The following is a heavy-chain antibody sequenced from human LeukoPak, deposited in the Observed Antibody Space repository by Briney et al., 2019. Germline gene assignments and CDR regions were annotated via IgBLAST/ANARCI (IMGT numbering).Heavy chain of an antibody. Sequence: GGSLRLSCAASGFTFSSYAMSWVRQAPGKGLEWVSAISGSGGSTYYADSVKGRFTISRDNSKNTLCLQMNSLRAEDTAVYYCAKNLHDFWSGYTFDYWGQGTLVTVSS. J-gene: IGHJ4*02. V-gene: IGHV3-23*01. D-gene: IGHD3-3*01. CDR1: GFTFSSYA. CDR3: AKNLHDFWSGYTFDY. CDR2: ISGSGGST.